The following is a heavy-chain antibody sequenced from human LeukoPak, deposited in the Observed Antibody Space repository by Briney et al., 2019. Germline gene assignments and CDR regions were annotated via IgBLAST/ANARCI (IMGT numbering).Heavy chain of an antibody. D-gene: IGHD1-26*01. J-gene: IGHJ3*02. CDR2: IYHSGST. CDR1: GGSISSGGYY. V-gene: IGHV4-30-2*01. Sequence: SQTLSLTCTVSGGSISSGGYYWSWIRQPPGKGLEWIGYIYHSGSTYYNPSLKSRVTISVDRSKNQFSLKLSSVTAADTAVYYCARSIVGATSGHAFDIWGQGTMVTVSS. CDR3: ARSIVGATSGHAFDI.